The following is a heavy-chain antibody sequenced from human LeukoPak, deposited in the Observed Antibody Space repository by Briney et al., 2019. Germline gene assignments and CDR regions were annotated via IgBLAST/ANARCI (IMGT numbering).Heavy chain of an antibody. CDR3: ARGGLKWELLPARARKSYYFDY. Sequence: SETLSLTCAVYGGSFSGYSWSWIRQPPGKGLEWIGEINHSGSTNYNPSLKSRVTISLDTSKNQFSLKLSSVTAADTAVYYCARGGLKWELLPARARKSYYFDYWGQGTLVTVSS. D-gene: IGHD1-26*01. V-gene: IGHV4-34*01. CDR1: GGSFSGYS. CDR2: INHSGST. J-gene: IGHJ4*02.